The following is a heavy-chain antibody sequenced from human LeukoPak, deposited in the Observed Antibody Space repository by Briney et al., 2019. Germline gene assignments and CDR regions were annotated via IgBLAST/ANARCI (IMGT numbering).Heavy chain of an antibody. CDR1: GFTFSSYS. CDR2: ISSSSSYI. V-gene: IGHV3-21*01. CDR3: ARSPVAGKDY. J-gene: IGHJ4*02. D-gene: IGHD6-19*01. Sequence: GGSLRLSCAASGFTFSSYSMNWVRLAPGKGLEWVSSISSSSSYIYYADSVKGRFTISRDNAKNSLYLQMNSLRAEDTAVYYCARSPVAGKDYWGQGTLVTVSS.